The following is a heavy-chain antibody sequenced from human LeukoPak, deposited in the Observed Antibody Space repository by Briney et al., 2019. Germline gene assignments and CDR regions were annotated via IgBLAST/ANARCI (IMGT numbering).Heavy chain of an antibody. CDR3: AKAPYYYDSSGYYDY. V-gene: IGHV3-20*04. J-gene: IGHJ4*02. CDR2: INWNGGSI. D-gene: IGHD3-22*01. CDR1: GFTFDDYG. Sequence: GGSLRLSCAASGFTFDDYGMSWVRQAPGKGLEWVSGINWNGGSIGYADSVKGRFTISRDNAKNSLYLQMNSLRAEDTALYYCAKAPYYYDSSGYYDYWGQGTLVTVSS.